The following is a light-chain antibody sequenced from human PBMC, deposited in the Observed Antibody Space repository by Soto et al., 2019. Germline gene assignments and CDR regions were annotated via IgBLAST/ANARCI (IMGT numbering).Light chain of an antibody. Sequence: DIQMTQSPSSLSASVGDRVSITCRASQDIANFLAWYQHKPGKVPTLLIYAASTLQSGGPSRFSGSASGTDFTLTISSLQPEDVATYYCQKYNSPPRTFGQGTKVEV. V-gene: IGKV1-27*01. CDR3: QKYNSPPRT. CDR1: QDIANF. CDR2: AAS. J-gene: IGKJ1*01.